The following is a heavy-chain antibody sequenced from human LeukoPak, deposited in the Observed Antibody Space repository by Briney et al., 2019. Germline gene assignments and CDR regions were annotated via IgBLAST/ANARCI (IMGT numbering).Heavy chain of an antibody. CDR3: AREAGIAARVPDPKLDY. CDR1: GYTFTSYD. CDR2: MNPNSGNT. Sequence: ASVKVSCKASGYTFTSYDINWVRQATGQGLEWMGWMNPNSGNTGYAQKFQGRVTMTRNTSISTAYMELSSLRSEDTAVYYCAREAGIAARVPDPKLDYWGQGTLVTVSS. D-gene: IGHD6-6*01. V-gene: IGHV1-8*01. J-gene: IGHJ4*02.